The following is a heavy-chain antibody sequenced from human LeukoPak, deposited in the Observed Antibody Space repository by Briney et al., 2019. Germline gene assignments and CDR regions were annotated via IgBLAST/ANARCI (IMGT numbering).Heavy chain of an antibody. D-gene: IGHD3-3*01. V-gene: IGHV1-46*01. CDR1: GYIFTSHY. J-gene: IGHJ4*02. Sequence: ASVKVSCRASGYIFTSHYMHWGRQAPGQGLEWMGIINPSAGSTSYPQKFQGRVTMTRDTSTSTVYMELSSLRSEDTAVYYCAAPGASGFVGNFWSGPLDFWGQGTLVTVSS. CDR2: INPSAGST. CDR3: AAPGASGFVGNFWSGPLDF.